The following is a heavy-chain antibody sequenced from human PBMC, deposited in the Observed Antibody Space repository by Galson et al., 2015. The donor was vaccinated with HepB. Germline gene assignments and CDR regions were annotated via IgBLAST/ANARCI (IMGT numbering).Heavy chain of an antibody. CDR2: MTPHSGGT. D-gene: IGHD1-1*01. CDR1: GFTFTGYY. Sequence: SVTVSCKPSGFTFTGYYIHWVRQAPGQGVEWMGWMTPHSGGTNYAQRFQGRRSFTRDTSIDTAYLSLTNVTPDDAGGYYCARGDQQLVRAIDFWGQGTLVTVSS. J-gene: IGHJ4*02. CDR3: ARGDQQLVRAIDF. V-gene: IGHV1-2*02.